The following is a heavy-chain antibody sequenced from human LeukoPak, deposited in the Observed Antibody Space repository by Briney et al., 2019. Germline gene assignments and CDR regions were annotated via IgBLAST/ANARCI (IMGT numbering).Heavy chain of an antibody. J-gene: IGHJ4*02. CDR1: GFTFSSYE. D-gene: IGHD6-13*01. V-gene: IGHV3-7*01. Sequence: GGSLRLSCAASGFTFSSYEMNWVRQAPGKGLEWVANINQDGSEKHYVDSVKGRFTISRDNAKNSLFLQMNSLRVEDTAVFYCARDGFVGAADYWGQGTLVTVSS. CDR3: ARDGFVGAADY. CDR2: INQDGSEK.